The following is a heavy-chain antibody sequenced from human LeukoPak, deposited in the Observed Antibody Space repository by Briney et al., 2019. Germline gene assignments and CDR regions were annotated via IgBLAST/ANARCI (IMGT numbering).Heavy chain of an antibody. CDR1: GGSISSSSYC. D-gene: IGHD2-15*01. CDR3: ARVGLKGLFDP. V-gene: IGHV4-39*07. Sequence: PSETLSLTCTVSGGSISSSSYCWGWIRQPPGKGLEWIGSIYYTGTTYYNPSLRSRVTTSVDTSKNCISLNMRSVTAADTAVYYCARVGLKGLFDPWGQGSLVTVSS. J-gene: IGHJ5*02. CDR2: IYYTGTT.